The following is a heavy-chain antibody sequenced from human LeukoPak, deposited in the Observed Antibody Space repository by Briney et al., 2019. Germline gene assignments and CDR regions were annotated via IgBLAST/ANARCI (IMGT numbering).Heavy chain of an antibody. CDR1: GYTFTSYY. Sequence: ASVKVSCKASGYTFTSYYMHWVRQAPGQRLGWMDGINPDSGGTNYAQKFQGRVTMTRDTSISTAYMELSRLRSDDTAVYYCARGGDYYDSSGYVDYWGQGTLVTVSS. CDR2: INPDSGGT. CDR3: ARGGDYYDSSGYVDY. D-gene: IGHD3-22*01. V-gene: IGHV1-2*02. J-gene: IGHJ4*02.